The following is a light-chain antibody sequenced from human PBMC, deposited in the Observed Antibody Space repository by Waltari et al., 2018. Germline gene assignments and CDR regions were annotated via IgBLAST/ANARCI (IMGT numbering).Light chain of an antibody. CDR2: VNNDGSH. Sequence: QLVLTQSPSASASLVASVKLSPTPSSGPCFYPIAWHPQQPEKGPRFLMKVNNDGSHMKGDGIPDRFSGSSSGAERYLTISSLQSEDEADYYCQTWGTGTWVFGGGTKLTVL. J-gene: IGLJ3*02. V-gene: IGLV4-69*01. CDR3: QTWGTGTWV. CDR1: SGPCFYP.